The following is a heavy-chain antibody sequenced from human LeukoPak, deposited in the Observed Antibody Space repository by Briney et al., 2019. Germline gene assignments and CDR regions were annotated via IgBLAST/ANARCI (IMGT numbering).Heavy chain of an antibody. D-gene: IGHD2-21*02. CDR3: AKDTLAYCGGDCQYYFDY. Sequence: PGGSLRLSCAASGFIVSSSHMNWVRQAPGKGLEWVSVVLSDGGTFYADSVKGRFIISGDRSRNTVYLQMNSLRVEDTAVYYCAKDTLAYCGGDCQYYFDYWGQGTLVTVSS. J-gene: IGHJ4*02. CDR1: GFIVSSSH. CDR2: VLSDGGT. V-gene: IGHV3-66*01.